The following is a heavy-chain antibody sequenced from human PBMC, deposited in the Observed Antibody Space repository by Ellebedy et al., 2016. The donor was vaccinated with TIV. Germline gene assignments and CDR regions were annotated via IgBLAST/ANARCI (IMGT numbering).Heavy chain of an antibody. CDR2: MYYDGSTI. V-gene: IGHV3-33*01. J-gene: IGHJ4*02. CDR3: TRDGQGGVSGNYY. CDR1: GFTFSSYG. Sequence: GESLKISCATSGFTFSSYGMHWVRQAPGKGLEWVALMYYDGSTIYYADSVKGRFTISRDTSKNTLYLRMNSLRVEDTAVYYCTRDGQGGVSGNYYWGQGTLVTVSS. D-gene: IGHD3-10*01.